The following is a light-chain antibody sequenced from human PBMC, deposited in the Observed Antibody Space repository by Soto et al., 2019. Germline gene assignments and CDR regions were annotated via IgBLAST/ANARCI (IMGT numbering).Light chain of an antibody. CDR2: EVS. V-gene: IGLV2-8*01. CDR1: SSDVGGYNY. Sequence: HSALTQPPSASGSPGQSVTISCTGTSSDVGGYNYVSWYQQHPGKAPKLMISEVSKRPSGVPDRFSGSKSGNTASLTVSGLQAEDEADYCCSSFAGNNNLVFGGGTQRTVL. CDR3: SSFAGNNNLV. J-gene: IGLJ2*01.